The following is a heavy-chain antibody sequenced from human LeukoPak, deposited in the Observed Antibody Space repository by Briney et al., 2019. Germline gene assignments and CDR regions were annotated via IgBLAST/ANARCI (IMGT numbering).Heavy chain of an antibody. Sequence: SETLSLTCTVSGGSISSYYWSWIRQPPGKGLEWIGYIYNSGSTNYNPSRKSRVTISVDTSKNQFSLKLSSVTAADTAVYYCARVADGYWGQGTLVTVSS. V-gene: IGHV4-59*01. J-gene: IGHJ4*02. CDR3: ARVADGY. CDR2: IYNSGST. CDR1: GGSISSYY. D-gene: IGHD5-24*01.